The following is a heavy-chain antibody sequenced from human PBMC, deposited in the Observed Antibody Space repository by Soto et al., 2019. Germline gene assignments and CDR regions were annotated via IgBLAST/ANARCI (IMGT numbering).Heavy chain of an antibody. CDR3: ARANYYADSGRGRGSYYYYGMDV. V-gene: IGHV1-3*01. J-gene: IGHJ6*02. D-gene: IGHD3-22*01. CDR2: INAGNGNT. CDR1: GYTFTNYA. Sequence: QVQLVQSGAEVKKPGASVKVSCKASGYTFTNYAIHWVRQAPGQRLEWMGWINAGNGNTKYSQKFHGRVTITRDTSAKTAYMELSRLRSEDTAVYYCARANYYADSGRGRGSYYYYGMDVWGQGTTVTVSS.